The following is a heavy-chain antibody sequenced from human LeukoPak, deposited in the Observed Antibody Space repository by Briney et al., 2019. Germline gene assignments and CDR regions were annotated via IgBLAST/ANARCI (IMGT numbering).Heavy chain of an antibody. D-gene: IGHD3-3*01. J-gene: IGHJ4*02. CDR2: INHSGST. Sequence: SETLSLICAVYVGSFSGYYWGAIPQPPEKGGEWIGEINHSGSTNYNPSLKSRVTISVDTSKNQFSLKLSSVTAADTAVYYCARFWSGVDFLDYWGQGTLVTVSS. CDR3: ARFWSGVDFLDY. V-gene: IGHV4-34*01. CDR1: VGSFSGYY.